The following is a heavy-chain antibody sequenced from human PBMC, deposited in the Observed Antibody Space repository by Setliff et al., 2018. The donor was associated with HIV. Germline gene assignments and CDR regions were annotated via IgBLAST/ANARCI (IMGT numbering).Heavy chain of an antibody. V-gene: IGHV3-23*01. Sequence: LRLSCEASGFPFSAYALSWVRQAPGKGLEWVSTSGNGGIIVYAGSLKGRFTISRDNSKNTLYLQMNRLRAEDTALYYCAKRWGTEGCSGGNCYSGFHYWGQGTLVTVSS. CDR3: AKRWGTEGCSGGNCYSGFHY. D-gene: IGHD2-15*01. CDR2: SGNGGII. J-gene: IGHJ4*02. CDR1: GFPFSAYA.